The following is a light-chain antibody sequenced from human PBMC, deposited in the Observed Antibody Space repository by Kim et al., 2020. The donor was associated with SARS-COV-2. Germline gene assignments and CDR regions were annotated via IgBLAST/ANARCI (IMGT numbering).Light chain of an antibody. J-gene: IGLJ2*01. CDR2: DDS. V-gene: IGLV3-21*03. Sequence: APGKTARITCGRNNIGSKSGHWYQQKQGQAPVLVVYDDSDRPSGIPERFSGSNSGNTATLTISRVEAGDEADYYCQVWDSSSDHVVFGGGTQLTVL. CDR1: NIGSKS. CDR3: QVWDSSSDHVV.